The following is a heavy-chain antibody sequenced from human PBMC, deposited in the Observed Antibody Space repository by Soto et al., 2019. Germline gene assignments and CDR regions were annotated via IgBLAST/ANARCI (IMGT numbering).Heavy chain of an antibody. CDR3: TINPRSSGDWQSY. CDR1: GFMFSDHF. V-gene: IGHV3-72*01. D-gene: IGHD2-21*02. CDR2: AKNKIGHYMT. J-gene: IGHJ4*02. Sequence: EVQLVESGGGLVQPGGSLRLSCAASGFMFSDHFMEWVRQAPGKGLEWVGRAKNKIGHYMTEYAASLKGRFTISRYESKNSLFLQMNSLETEDTAVYSCTINPRSSGDWQSYWGQGPLVTVSS.